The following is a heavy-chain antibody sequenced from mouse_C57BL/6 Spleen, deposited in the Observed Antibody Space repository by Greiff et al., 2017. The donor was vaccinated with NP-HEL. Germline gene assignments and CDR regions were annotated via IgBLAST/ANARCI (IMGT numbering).Heavy chain of an antibody. J-gene: IGHJ2*01. V-gene: IGHV1-64*01. D-gene: IGHD2-1*01. CDR1: GYTFTSYW. Sequence: VQLQQSGAELVKPGASVKLSCKASGYTFTSYWMHWVKQRPGQGLEWIGMIHPNSGSTNYNEKFKSKATLTVDKSSSTAYMQLSSLTSEDSAVYYCARRGNYGTFDYWGQGTTLTVSS. CDR2: IHPNSGST. CDR3: ARRGNYGTFDY.